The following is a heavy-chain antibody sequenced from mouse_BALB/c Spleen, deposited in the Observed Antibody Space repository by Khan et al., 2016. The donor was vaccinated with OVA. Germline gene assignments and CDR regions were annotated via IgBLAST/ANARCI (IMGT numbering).Heavy chain of an antibody. Sequence: EVQLAESGGGLVKPGGSLKLSCAASGFTFSNYGVSWVRQTPEKRLEWVASISSGDTTYYPDSVKGRFTISRDNARNILYLQMSSLRSEDTAMYYCARDYWFAYWGQGTLVTVSA. J-gene: IGHJ3*01. CDR2: ISSGDTT. CDR1: GFTFSNYG. CDR3: ARDYWFAY. V-gene: IGHV5-6-5*01.